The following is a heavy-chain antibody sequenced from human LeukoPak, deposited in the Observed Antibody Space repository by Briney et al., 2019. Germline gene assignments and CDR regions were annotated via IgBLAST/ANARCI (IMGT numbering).Heavy chain of an antibody. CDR2: ISYSGTT. V-gene: IGHV4-59*01. Sequence: PSETLSLTCTVSGGSISSYYWSWIRQSPGKGLEWIGYISYSGTTNYNPSLKSRVTISVAPSKNQLSLKLRSVTAPDMAMYYCARDRGNYFDYWGQGTLVTVSS. D-gene: IGHD6-13*01. J-gene: IGHJ4*02. CDR1: GGSISSYY. CDR3: ARDRGNYFDY.